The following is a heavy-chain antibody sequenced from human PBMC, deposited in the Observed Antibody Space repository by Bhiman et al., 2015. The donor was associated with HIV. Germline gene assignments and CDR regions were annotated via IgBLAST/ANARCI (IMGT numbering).Heavy chain of an antibody. CDR1: GFTFDDYA. CDR3: AKGLGIVATAYFDS. J-gene: IGHJ4*02. D-gene: IGHD5-12*01. Sequence: EVQLVESGGGLVQPGRSLRLSCAASGFTFDDYAMHWVRQAPGKGLEWVSGISWNSGSIRYADSVKGRFTISRDNAKNSLYLQMNSLRAEDTALYNCAKGLGIVATAYFDSWGQGTLVTVSS. CDR2: ISWNSGSI. V-gene: IGHV3-9*01.